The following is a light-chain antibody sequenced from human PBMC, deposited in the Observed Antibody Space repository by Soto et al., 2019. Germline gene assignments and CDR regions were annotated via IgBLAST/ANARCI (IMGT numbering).Light chain of an antibody. Sequence: SYELTQPPSVSVAPGQTARITCGGNHIGSKSVHWYQQKPGQAPVLVVYADDDRPSGIPERISGSNSGNTATLTISRVEAGDEDDYYCQLWDSTRDHHVFGSGTKLTVL. CDR2: ADD. CDR1: HIGSKS. CDR3: QLWDSTRDHHV. J-gene: IGLJ1*01. V-gene: IGLV3-21*02.